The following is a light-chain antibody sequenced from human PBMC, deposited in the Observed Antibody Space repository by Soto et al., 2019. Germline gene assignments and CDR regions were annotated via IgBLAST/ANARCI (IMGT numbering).Light chain of an antibody. V-gene: IGKV1-5*03. CDR2: KAS. CDR3: QHYSNWPPL. J-gene: IGKJ2*01. CDR1: QTISSW. Sequence: DIQMTQSPSTLSGSVGDRVTITCRASQTISSWLAWYQQKPGKAPKLLIYKASTLKSGVPSRFSGSGSGTEFTLTISSLQPDDFAVYYCQHYSNWPPLFGQGTKLEIK.